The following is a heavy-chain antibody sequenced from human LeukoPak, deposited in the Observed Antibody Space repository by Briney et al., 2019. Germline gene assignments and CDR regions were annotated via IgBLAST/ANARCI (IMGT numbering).Heavy chain of an antibody. V-gene: IGHV1-69*04. J-gene: IGHJ4*02. CDR1: VGTFSSYA. D-gene: IGHD3-22*01. CDR2: IIPILDTP. CDR3: ARDLTSYYYDNNGAFDF. Sequence: SVKVSCKASVGTFSSYAINWVRQTPGQRLGWVGKIIPILDTPNYAQKFQGRVKITADKSTSTAYMELSSLRSEDTAVYYCARDLTSYYYDNNGAFDFWGQGPLVTVSS.